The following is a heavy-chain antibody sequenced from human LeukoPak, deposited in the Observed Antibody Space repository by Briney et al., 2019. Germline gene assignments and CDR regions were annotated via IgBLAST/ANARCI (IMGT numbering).Heavy chain of an antibody. D-gene: IGHD2-2*01. Sequence: SETLSLTCTVSGGSISSYYWSWIRQPAGKGLEWIGRIYTSGSTNYNPSLKSRVTMSVDTSKNQFSLKLSSVTAADTAVYYCAREGCSSTSCYFDYWGRGTLVTVSS. CDR2: IYTSGST. J-gene: IGHJ4*02. CDR1: GGSISSYY. V-gene: IGHV4-4*07. CDR3: AREGCSSTSCYFDY.